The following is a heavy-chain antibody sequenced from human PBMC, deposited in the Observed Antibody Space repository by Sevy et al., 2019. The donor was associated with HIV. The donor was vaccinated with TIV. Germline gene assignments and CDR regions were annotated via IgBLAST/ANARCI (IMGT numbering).Heavy chain of an antibody. V-gene: IGHV4-59*01. CDR2: VYHTGST. CDR1: GGSISVYY. J-gene: IGHJ5*02. CDR3: ARAPPVRSGDDSLNWFDP. Sequence: SETLSLSCTVSGGSISVYYWSWIRQPPGKELEYIGYVYHTGSTNYNPSLKSRVTISVDTSNNQYSLKLTSVTAADTAVYYCARAPPVRSGDDSLNWFDPWGQGTLVTVSS. D-gene: IGHD5-12*01.